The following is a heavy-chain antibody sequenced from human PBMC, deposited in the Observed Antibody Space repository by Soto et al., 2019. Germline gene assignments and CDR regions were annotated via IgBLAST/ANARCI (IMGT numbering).Heavy chain of an antibody. V-gene: IGHV3-7*03. CDR3: ARYYRGSGRYFFDY. CDR1: GFTFISSF. CDR2: INQDGGVT. J-gene: IGHJ4*02. Sequence: WGSLRLSCVASGFTFISSFMVFIRHSPGKGLEWVANINQDGGVTYYVDSVEGRFTISRDNTKGSLYLQMNSLRGEDTAIYYCARYYRGSGRYFFDYWGQGTPVTVSS. D-gene: IGHD6-19*01.